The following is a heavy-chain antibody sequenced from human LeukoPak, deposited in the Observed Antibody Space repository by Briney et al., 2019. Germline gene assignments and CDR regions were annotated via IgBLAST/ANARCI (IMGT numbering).Heavy chain of an antibody. D-gene: IGHD6-6*01. CDR2: IYYSGST. CDR3: ARGGPEYSSSLGPDY. J-gene: IGHJ4*02. V-gene: IGHV4-39*07. CDR1: GGSISSSSYY. Sequence: PSETLSLTCTVSGGSISSSSYYWGWIRQPPGKGLEWIGSIYYSGSTYYNPSLKSRVTISVDTSKNQFSLKLSSVTAADTAVYYCARGGPEYSSSLGPDYWGQGTLVTVSS.